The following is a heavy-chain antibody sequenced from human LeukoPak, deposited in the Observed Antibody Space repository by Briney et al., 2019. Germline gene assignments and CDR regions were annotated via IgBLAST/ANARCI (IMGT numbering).Heavy chain of an antibody. CDR2: IYYSGST. CDR3: ARHHPPYYFDY. J-gene: IGHJ4*02. Sequence: SETLSLTCTVSGGSISSSSYYWGWIRQPPGKGLEWIGSIYYSGSTYYNPSLKSRVTISVDTSKNQFSLKLSSVTAADTAVYYCARHHPPYYFDYWGQGTLVTVSS. V-gene: IGHV4-39*01. CDR1: GGSISSSSYY.